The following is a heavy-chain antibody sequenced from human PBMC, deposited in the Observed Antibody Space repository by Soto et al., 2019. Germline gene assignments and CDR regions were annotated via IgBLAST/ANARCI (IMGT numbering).Heavy chain of an antibody. Sequence: GGSLRLSCAASGFTFTNYAMSWVRQAPGKGLEWVSAIGGSGGSTYYADSVKGRFTISRDNSKNTLYLQLNSLRAEDTAVYYCAKAMDLAVPAAAHHGHSDYYYYGMDVWGQGTKVTVSS. CDR3: AKAMDLAVPAAAHHGHSDYYYYGMDV. CDR2: IGGSGGST. V-gene: IGHV3-23*01. J-gene: IGHJ6*01. CDR1: GFTFTNYA. D-gene: IGHD2-2*01.